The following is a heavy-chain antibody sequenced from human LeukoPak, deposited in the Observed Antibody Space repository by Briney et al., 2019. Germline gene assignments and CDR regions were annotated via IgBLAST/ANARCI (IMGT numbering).Heavy chain of an antibody. CDR2: ISYDGSNK. V-gene: IGHV3-30*03. CDR3: ATDSSDDY. J-gene: IGHJ4*02. CDR1: GFTFSSYS. Sequence: PGGSLRLSCAASGFTFSSYSMNWVRQAPGKGLEWVAVISYDGSNKYYADSVKGRFTISRDNSKNTLYLQMNSLRAEDTAVYYCATDSSDDYWGQGTLVTVSS.